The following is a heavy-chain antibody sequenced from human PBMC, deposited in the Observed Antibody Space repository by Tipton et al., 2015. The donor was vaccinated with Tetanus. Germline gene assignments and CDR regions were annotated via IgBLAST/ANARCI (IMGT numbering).Heavy chain of an antibody. J-gene: IGHJ4*02. V-gene: IGHV5-51*01. CDR1: GYIFTNYW. CDR3: ARAHCTDGVCNFDF. D-gene: IGHD2-8*01. CDR2: IYPGDSDT. Sequence: QLVQSGGEVKKPGESLKISCKGSGYIFTNYWIGWVRQKPGKGLEWMGIIYPGDSDTRYSPSFQGQVTIPVDKSINTAYLQWSSLKASDTSVFYCARAHCTDGVCNFDFWGQGALVTVAS.